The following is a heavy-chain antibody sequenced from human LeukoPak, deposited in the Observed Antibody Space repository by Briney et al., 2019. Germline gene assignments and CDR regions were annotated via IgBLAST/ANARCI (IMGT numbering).Heavy chain of an antibody. CDR3: AKGIVVMPYYYYGMDV. CDR2: TSGSGGST. Sequence: TGGSLRLSCAASGFTVSSNYMSWVRQAPGKGLEWVSATSGSGGSTYYADSVKGRFTISRDNSKNTLYLQMNSLRAEDTAVYYCAKGIVVMPYYYYGMDVWGQGTTVTVSS. D-gene: IGHD3-22*01. V-gene: IGHV3-23*01. CDR1: GFTVSSNY. J-gene: IGHJ6*02.